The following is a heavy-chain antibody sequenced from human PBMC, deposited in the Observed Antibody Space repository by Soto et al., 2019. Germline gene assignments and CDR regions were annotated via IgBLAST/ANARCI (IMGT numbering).Heavy chain of an antibody. CDR1: GFTFSSYA. D-gene: IGHD6-13*01. V-gene: IGHV3-30-3*01. J-gene: IGHJ6*02. CDR2: ISYDGSNK. CDR3: ARDRSSSWYGRLGYYYYGMDV. Sequence: QVQLVESGGGVVQPGRSLRLSCAASGFTFSSYAMHWVRQAPGKGLEWVAVISYDGSNKYYADSVKGRFTISRDNSKNTLYLQMNSRRAEDTAVYYCARDRSSSWYGRLGYYYYGMDVWGQGTTVTVSS.